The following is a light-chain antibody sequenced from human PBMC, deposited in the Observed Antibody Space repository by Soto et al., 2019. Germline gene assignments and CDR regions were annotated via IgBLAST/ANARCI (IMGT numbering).Light chain of an antibody. Sequence: EIVLTQSPATLSLSPGERATLSCRASQSVNYYLAWYQQKPGQAPRLLIYEASNRATGIPARFSASGSGTDFTLTISSLEPEDFAVYYCQQRSNTFGQGTRLEIK. CDR3: QQRSNT. J-gene: IGKJ5*01. V-gene: IGKV3-11*01. CDR1: QSVNYY. CDR2: EAS.